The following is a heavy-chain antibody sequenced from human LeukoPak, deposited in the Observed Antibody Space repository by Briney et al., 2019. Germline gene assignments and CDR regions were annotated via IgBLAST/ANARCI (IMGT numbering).Heavy chain of an antibody. CDR3: ARDTGHLILGDY. Sequence: GRSLRLSCATSGITFSTSGMHWVRQAPGKGLEWVAVIRYDGSQKYYADSVKGRFTISRDNSKNTLYLQMNSLTAEDTAVYYCARDTGHLILGDYWGQGTLVIVSS. CDR2: IRYDGSQK. J-gene: IGHJ4*02. V-gene: IGHV3-33*01. D-gene: IGHD7-27*01. CDR1: GITFSTSG.